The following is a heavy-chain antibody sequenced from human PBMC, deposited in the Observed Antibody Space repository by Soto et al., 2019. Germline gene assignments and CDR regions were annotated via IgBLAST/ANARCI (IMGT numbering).Heavy chain of an antibody. V-gene: IGHV3-9*01. D-gene: IGHD1-26*01. CDR2: ISWNSGSI. Sequence: EVQLVESGGGLVQPGRSLRLSCAASGFTFDDYAMHWVRQAPGKGLEWVSGISWNSGSIGYADSVKGRFTISRDNAKNSLYLQMNSLRAEDTALYYCAKDIGIGWGDPWGQGTLVTVSS. J-gene: IGHJ5*02. CDR3: AKDIGIGWGDP. CDR1: GFTFDDYA.